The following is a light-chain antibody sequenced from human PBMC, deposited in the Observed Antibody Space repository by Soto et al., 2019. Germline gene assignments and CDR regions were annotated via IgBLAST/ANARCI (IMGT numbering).Light chain of an antibody. CDR1: PGISSY. CDR3: KQINLYPP. Sequence: DIQLTQYPSFLSASVGARVTITCRASPGISSYLAWYQHKPWKAPKLLIYAASTLQSGVPSRFSGSGYGKEFTLTISSLPTEDVATYYCKQINLYPPFGQGTRLEIK. CDR2: AAS. J-gene: IGKJ5*01. V-gene: IGKV1-9*01.